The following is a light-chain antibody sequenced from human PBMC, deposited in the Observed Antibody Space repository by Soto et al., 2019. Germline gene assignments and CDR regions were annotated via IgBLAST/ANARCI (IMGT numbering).Light chain of an antibody. CDR1: QIRVHRTCETF. Sequence: DVVMTQTPLSLSVAPGQPASISCKSSQIRVHRTCETFLFWYLQKPGQSPQLLIYEVSTRVSGVPDRFSGSGSGTDFTLDVSRVEAEDVGIYYCMQSTQLPRTFGQGTRLEIK. V-gene: IGKV2D-29*02. CDR2: EVS. CDR3: MQSTQLPRT. J-gene: IGKJ5*01.